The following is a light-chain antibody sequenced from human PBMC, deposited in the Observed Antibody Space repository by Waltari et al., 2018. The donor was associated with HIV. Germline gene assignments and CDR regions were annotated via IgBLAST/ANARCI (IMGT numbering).Light chain of an antibody. CDR2: HDD. V-gene: IGLV1-36*01. CDR3: ATWDDGLNALL. J-gene: IGLJ2*01. CDR1: NSNIGSHA. Sequence: QSVLTQSPSVSEAAGQRVTISCSGSNSNIGSHAVTWYRQSPGKPPKLLVYHDDLILSGVSDRLSASKSGTSASLAINDLQSEDGSLYYCATWDDGLNALLFGGGTKVTVL.